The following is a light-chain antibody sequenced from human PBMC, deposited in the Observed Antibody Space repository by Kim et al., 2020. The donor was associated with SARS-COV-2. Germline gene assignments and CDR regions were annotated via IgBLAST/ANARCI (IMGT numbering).Light chain of an antibody. J-gene: IGLJ2*01. CDR3: SSYTSSSTLQ. CDR1: SSDVGGYNY. CDR2: DVS. V-gene: IGLV2-14*03. Sequence: QSALTQPASVSVSPGQSITISCTGTSSDVGGYNYVSWYQQHPGKAPKLMIYDVSNRPSGVSNRFSGSKSGNTASLTISGLQAEDEADYYCSSYTSSSTLQFGGGTQLTVL.